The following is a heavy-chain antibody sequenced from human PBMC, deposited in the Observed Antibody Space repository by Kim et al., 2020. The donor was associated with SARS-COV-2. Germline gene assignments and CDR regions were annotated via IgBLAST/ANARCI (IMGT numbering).Heavy chain of an antibody. J-gene: IGHJ2*01. CDR2: T. CDR3: ATAEFDWYFDL. D-gene: IGHD3-10*01. V-gene: IGHV1-24*01. Sequence: TTYAQKFQGRVTMTEDTSTDTAYMELSSLRSEDTAVYYCATAEFDWYFDLWGRGTLVTVSS.